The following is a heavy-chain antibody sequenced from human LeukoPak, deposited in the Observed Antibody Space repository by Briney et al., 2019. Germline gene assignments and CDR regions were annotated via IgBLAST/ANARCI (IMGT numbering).Heavy chain of an antibody. V-gene: IGHV4-4*07. CDR1: GGSFSNYF. CDR3: AREDSGSSYNYYYFYMDV. J-gene: IGHJ6*03. D-gene: IGHD3-10*01. Sequence: SETLSLTCSVSGGSFSNYFWSWVRQPAGKGLEWIGRIYPSGNTNYNPSLKSRVTLSVDTSKTHFYLSLSSVTAADTAVYYCAREDSGSSYNYYYFYMDVWGKGTTVTISS. CDR2: IYPSGNT.